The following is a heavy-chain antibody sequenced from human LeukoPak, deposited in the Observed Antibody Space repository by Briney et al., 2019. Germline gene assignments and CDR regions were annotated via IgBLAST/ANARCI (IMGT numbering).Heavy chain of an antibody. Sequence: SETLSLTCAVYGGSFSGYYWSWIRQPPGKGLEWIGEINHSGSTNYNPSLESRVTISVDTSKNQFSLKLSSVTAADTAVYYCAGEVGGVLNYNWFDPWGQGTLVTVSS. CDR1: GGSFSGYY. CDR2: INHSGST. J-gene: IGHJ5*02. V-gene: IGHV4-34*01. D-gene: IGHD3-16*01. CDR3: AGEVGGVLNYNWFDP.